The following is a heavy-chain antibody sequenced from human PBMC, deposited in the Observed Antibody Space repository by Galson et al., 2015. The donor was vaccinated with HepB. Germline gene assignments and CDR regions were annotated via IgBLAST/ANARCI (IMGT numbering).Heavy chain of an antibody. CDR1: GYTFTNYA. Sequence: SVKVSCKASGYTFTNYAIHWVRQAPGQRLEWMGWINTGDDYTKYSRKFQGRVTITRDTSASTAYMELSSLRSEDTAVYYCARAPRGGWYISWGQGTLVTVSS. J-gene: IGHJ1*01. CDR2: INTGDDYT. D-gene: IGHD6-19*01. V-gene: IGHV1-3*04. CDR3: ARAPRGGWYIS.